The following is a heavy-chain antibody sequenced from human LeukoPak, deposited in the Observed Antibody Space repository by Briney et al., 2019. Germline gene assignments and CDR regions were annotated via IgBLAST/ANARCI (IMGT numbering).Heavy chain of an antibody. Sequence: SETLSLTCSVSGGSISGYYWSWIRQPPGKGLEWIGYIYYSRNTNYNPSLKSRVTISVDTSKNQFSLKLSSVTAADTAVYYCARQRDNLLPFNYWGQGTLVTVSS. D-gene: IGHD1-1*01. J-gene: IGHJ4*02. CDR2: IYYSRNT. CDR1: GGSISGYY. V-gene: IGHV4-59*01. CDR3: ARQRDNLLPFNY.